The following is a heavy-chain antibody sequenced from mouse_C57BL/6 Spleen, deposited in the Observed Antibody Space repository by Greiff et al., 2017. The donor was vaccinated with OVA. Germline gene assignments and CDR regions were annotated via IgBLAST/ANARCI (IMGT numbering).Heavy chain of an antibody. J-gene: IGHJ3*01. V-gene: IGHV14-3*01. Sequence: EVKLVESVAELVRPGASVKLSCTASGFNFKNTYMHWVKQRPEQGLEWIGRIDPANGNTKYAPKFQGKATITADTSSNTAYLQLSSLASEDTSIYYCARDGRAYWGQGTLVTVSA. CDR3: ARDGRAY. CDR2: IDPANGNT. CDR1: GFNFKNTY.